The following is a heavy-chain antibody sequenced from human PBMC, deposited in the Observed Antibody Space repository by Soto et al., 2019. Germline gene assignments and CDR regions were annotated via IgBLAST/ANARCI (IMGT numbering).Heavy chain of an antibody. CDR1: GYTFSTYG. CDR3: ARHAFCTGGTCYSEDGLDV. Sequence: QVQLVQSGTEVRKPGASVKVSCMASGYTFSTYGISWVRQAPGHRLEWMGWITAYNGNTDYARESQDRITMTTDTSTSTAFLELRSLRADDTAVYYCARHAFCTGGTCYSEDGLDVWGQGTTVTVSS. J-gene: IGHJ6*02. D-gene: IGHD2-15*01. V-gene: IGHV1-18*01. CDR2: ITAYNGNT.